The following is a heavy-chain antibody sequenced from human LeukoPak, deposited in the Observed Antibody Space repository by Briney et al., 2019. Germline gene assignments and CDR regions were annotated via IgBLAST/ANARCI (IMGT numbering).Heavy chain of an antibody. CDR2: IYYSGST. V-gene: IGHV4-31*03. Sequence: PSETLSLTCTVSGGSISSGGYYWGWIRQHPGKGLEWIGYIYYSGSTYYNPSLKSRVTISVDTSKNQFSLKLSSVTAADTAVYYCARVYCSSTSCNTFDYWGQGTLVTVSS. J-gene: IGHJ4*02. D-gene: IGHD2-2*02. CDR1: GGSISSGGYY. CDR3: ARVYCSSTSCNTFDY.